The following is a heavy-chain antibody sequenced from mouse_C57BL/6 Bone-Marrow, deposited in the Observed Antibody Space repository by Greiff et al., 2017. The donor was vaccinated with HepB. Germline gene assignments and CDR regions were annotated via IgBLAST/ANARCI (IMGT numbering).Heavy chain of an antibody. CDR2: ISDGGSYT. CDR3: ARAGSSYNFDY. J-gene: IGHJ2*01. CDR1: GFTFSSYA. V-gene: IGHV5-4*01. D-gene: IGHD1-1*01. Sequence: EVHLVESGGGLVKPGGSLKLSCAASGFTFSSYAMSWVRQTPEKRLEWVATISDGGSYTYYPDNVKGRFTISRDNAKNTLYLQMSHLKSEDTAMYYCARAGSSYNFDYWGQGTTLTVSS.